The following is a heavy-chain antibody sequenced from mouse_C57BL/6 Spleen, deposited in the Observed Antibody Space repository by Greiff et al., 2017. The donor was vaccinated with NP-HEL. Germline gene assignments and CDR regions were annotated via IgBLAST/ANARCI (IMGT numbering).Heavy chain of an antibody. D-gene: IGHD1-3*01. J-gene: IGHJ4*01. CDR2: ISSGGSYT. Sequence: EVMLVESGGDLVKPGGSLKLSCAASGFTFSSYGMSWVRQTPDKRLEWVATISSGGSYTYYPDSVKGRFTISRDNAKNTLYLQMSSLKSEDTAMYYWARTDSGTSYAMDYWGQGTSVTVSS. CDR1: GFTFSSYG. V-gene: IGHV5-6*01. CDR3: ARTDSGTSYAMDY.